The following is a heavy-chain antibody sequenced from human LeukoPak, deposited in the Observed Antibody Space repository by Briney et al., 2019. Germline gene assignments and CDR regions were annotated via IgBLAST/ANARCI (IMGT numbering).Heavy chain of an antibody. CDR1: GFTFSSYA. CDR2: IRYDGSNK. D-gene: IGHD6-13*01. J-gene: IGHJ4*02. V-gene: IGHV3-30*02. Sequence: PGGSLRLSCAASGFTFSSYAMHWVRQAPGKGLEWVAFIRYDGSNKYYADSVKGRFTISRDNSKNTLYLQMNSLRAEDTAVYYCAKDRLLYSSSAISDYWGQGTLVTVSS. CDR3: AKDRLLYSSSAISDY.